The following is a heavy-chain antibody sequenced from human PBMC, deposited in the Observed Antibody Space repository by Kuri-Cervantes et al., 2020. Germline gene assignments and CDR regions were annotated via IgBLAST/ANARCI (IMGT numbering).Heavy chain of an antibody. Sequence: LSLTCAASGFIVSSKYMSWVRQAPGKGLEWVSAISGSGGSTYYSDSVRGRFTISRDNSKNTLYLQMNSLKAEDTAVYYCAKSFVAYHLLTFFDYWGQGTLVTVSS. CDR1: GFIVSSKY. CDR3: AKSFVAYHLLTFFDY. D-gene: IGHD1-14*01. CDR2: ISGSGGST. J-gene: IGHJ4*02. V-gene: IGHV3-23*01.